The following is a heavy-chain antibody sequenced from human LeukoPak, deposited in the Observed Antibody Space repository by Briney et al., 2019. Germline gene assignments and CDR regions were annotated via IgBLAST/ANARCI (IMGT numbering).Heavy chain of an antibody. CDR1: GSTFTDYY. J-gene: IGHJ4*02. CDR3: AREGPIVGATHLVDY. V-gene: IGHV1-2*02. CDR2: INPNSGGT. D-gene: IGHD1-26*01. Sequence: ASVKVSCKSSGSTFTDYYVNWVRQAPGQGLEWMGWINPNSGGTNYAQKFQGRVTMTRDTSISTAYMELSRLRSDDTAVYYCAREGPIVGATHLVDYWGQGTLVTVSS.